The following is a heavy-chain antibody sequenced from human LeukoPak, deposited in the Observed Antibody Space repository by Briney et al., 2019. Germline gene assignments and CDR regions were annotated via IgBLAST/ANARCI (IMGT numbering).Heavy chain of an antibody. CDR3: AKDLSLDY. V-gene: IGHV3-30*18. J-gene: IGHJ4*02. CDR2: ISYDGSNK. Sequence: VGSLRLSCAASGFTFSSYGMHWVRQSPGNGLEWVAVISYDGSNKYYADSVQGRFTISRDNSKNTLYLQMNSLRAEDTAVYYCAKDLSLDYWGQGTLVTVSS. CDR1: GFTFSSYG.